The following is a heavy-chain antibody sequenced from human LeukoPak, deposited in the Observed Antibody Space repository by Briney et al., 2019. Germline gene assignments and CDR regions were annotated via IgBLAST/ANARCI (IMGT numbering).Heavy chain of an antibody. CDR2: IYYSGST. CDR3: ARGRSGSYYNFDY. V-gene: IGHV4-59*01. Sequence: PSETLSLTCTVPGGSISSYYWSWIRQPPGKGLEWIGYIYYSGSTNYNPSLKSRVTISVDTSKNQFSLKLSSVTAADTAVYYCARGRSGSYYNFDYWGQGTLVTVSS. CDR1: GGSISSYY. J-gene: IGHJ4*02. D-gene: IGHD3-10*01.